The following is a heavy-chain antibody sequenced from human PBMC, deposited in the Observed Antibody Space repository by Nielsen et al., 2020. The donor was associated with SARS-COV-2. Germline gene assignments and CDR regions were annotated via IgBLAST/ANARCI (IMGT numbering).Heavy chain of an antibody. Sequence: GESLKISCAASGFSFSDYYMSWIRQAPGKGLEWVSYISSSTSYTNYADSVTGRFTISRDNAKNSLYLQMNSLRAEDTAVYYCARDPFYYASSGYYTYWYFDLWGRGTLVTVSS. CDR2: ISSSTSYT. CDR3: ARDPFYYASSGYYTYWYFDL. D-gene: IGHD3-22*01. CDR1: GFSFSDYY. V-gene: IGHV3-11*05. J-gene: IGHJ2*01.